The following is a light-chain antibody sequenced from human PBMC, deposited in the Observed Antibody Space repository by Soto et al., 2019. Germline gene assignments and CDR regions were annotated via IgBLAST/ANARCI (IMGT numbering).Light chain of an antibody. CDR1: RGISSY. J-gene: IGKJ5*01. CDR3: QQLNSYLIT. CDR2: AAS. V-gene: IGKV1-9*01. Sequence: DIQLTQSPSFLSASVGDRVTITCRASRGISSYLAWYQQKPGKAPKLLIYAASTLHTGVPSRFSGSGSGTELTITISSLQPEDFDTYDCQQLNSYLITFGQGTRLENK.